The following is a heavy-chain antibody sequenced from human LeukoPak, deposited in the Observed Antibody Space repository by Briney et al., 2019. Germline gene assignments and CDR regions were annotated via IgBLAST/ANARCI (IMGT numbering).Heavy chain of an antibody. V-gene: IGHV4-59*01. CDR3: ARHGGSGYSSGWYPYYFDY. CDR1: GASISSFY. D-gene: IGHD6-19*01. Sequence: PSETLSLTCTVSGASISSFYWSWIRQPPGKRLEWIAYFYYSGSTNYNPSLKSRVTISVDTSKNQFSLNLSSVTAADTAVYYCARHGGSGYSSGWYPYYFDYWGQGTLVTVSS. CDR2: FYYSGST. J-gene: IGHJ4*02.